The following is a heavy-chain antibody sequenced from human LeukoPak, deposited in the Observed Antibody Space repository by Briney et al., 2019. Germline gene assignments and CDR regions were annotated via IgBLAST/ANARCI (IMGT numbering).Heavy chain of an antibody. CDR3: ARAGLGIAPKFDP. V-gene: IGHV4-61*02. Sequence: SETLSLTCRVSGGSISSGSYYWSWIRQPAGKGLEWIGRIYSSGSTNYNPSLKSRATISVATSKNPFSLKLSSVTAADTAVYYCARAGLGIAPKFDPWGQGTLVTVSS. D-gene: IGHD6-13*01. CDR2: IYSSGST. CDR1: GGSISSGSYY. J-gene: IGHJ5*02.